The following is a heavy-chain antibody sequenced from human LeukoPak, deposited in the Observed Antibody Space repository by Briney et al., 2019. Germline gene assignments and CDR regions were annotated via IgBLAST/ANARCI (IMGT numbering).Heavy chain of an antibody. CDR3: VRHEGSISGWPFDY. J-gene: IGHJ4*02. CDR1: GFTFTKYW. Sequence: GESLKISCQGSGFTFTKYWIDWVRQMPGKGLEWMGIMYLGDSETRYSPSFQGQVTISADKSISTVFLQWSSLKASDTAMYYCVRHEGSISGWPFDYWGQGTLVTVSS. V-gene: IGHV5-51*01. CDR2: MYLGDSET. D-gene: IGHD6-19*01.